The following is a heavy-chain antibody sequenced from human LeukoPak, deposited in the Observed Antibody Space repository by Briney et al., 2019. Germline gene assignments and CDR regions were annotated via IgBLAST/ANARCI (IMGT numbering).Heavy chain of an antibody. V-gene: IGHV3-23*01. D-gene: IGHD3-22*01. CDR2: ISGSDGST. Sequence: GGSLRLSCAASGFTFSSYAMSWVRQAPGKGLEWVSAISGSDGSTYYADSVKGRFTISRDNAKNSLYLQMNSLRAEDTAVYYCARDPVYDSSGYQNWFDPWGQGTLVTVSS. CDR1: GFTFSSYA. CDR3: ARDPVYDSSGYQNWFDP. J-gene: IGHJ5*02.